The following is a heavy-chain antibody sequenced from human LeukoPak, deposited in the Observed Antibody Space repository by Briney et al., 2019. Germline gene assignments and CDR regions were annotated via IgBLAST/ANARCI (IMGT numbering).Heavy chain of an antibody. D-gene: IGHD6-13*01. Sequence: PGGSLRLSCAASGFTFSSYGMHWVRQAPGKGLEWVAFIRYDGSNKYYADSVKGRFTISRDNSKNSLYLQMNCLRAEDTAVYDCARDHWQQLVPTGDWFDPWGQGTLVTVSS. V-gene: IGHV3-30*02. CDR2: IRYDGSNK. J-gene: IGHJ5*02. CDR1: GFTFSSYG. CDR3: ARDHWQQLVPTGDWFDP.